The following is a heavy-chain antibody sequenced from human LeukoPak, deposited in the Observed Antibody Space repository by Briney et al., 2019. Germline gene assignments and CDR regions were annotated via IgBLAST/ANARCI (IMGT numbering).Heavy chain of an antibody. CDR2: ISAYNGNT. J-gene: IGHJ6*02. D-gene: IGHD3-9*01. CDR3: ARERLVLRYFEGSEYYGMDV. Sequence: ASVKVSCKASGYTFTSYGISWVRQAPGQGLEWMGWISAYNGNTNYAQKLQGRVTMTTDTSTSTAYMELRSLRSDDTAVYYCARERLVLRYFEGSEYYGMDVWGQGTTVTVSS. CDR1: GYTFTSYG. V-gene: IGHV1-18*01.